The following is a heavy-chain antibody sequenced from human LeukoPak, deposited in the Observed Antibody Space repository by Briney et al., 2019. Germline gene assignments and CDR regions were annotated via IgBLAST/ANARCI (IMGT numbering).Heavy chain of an antibody. J-gene: IGHJ5*02. V-gene: IGHV5-51*01. D-gene: IGHD1-1*01. CDR3: ARHPEENPGWFDP. CDR2: IYPGDSDT. CDR1: GYSSTSYW. Sequence: GESLKISCRGSGYSSTSYWIGWVRQMPGKGLEWMGIIYPGDSDTRYSPSFQGQVTISADKSISTAYLQWSSLKASDTAMYYCARHPEENPGWFDPWGQGTLVTVSS.